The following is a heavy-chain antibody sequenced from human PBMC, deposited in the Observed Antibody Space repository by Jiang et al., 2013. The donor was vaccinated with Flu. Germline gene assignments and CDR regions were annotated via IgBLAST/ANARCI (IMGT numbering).Heavy chain of an antibody. CDR2: IYTSGST. V-gene: IGHV4-4*07. D-gene: IGHD3-22*01. J-gene: IGHJ3*02. Sequence: KGLEWIGRIYTSGSTNYNPSLKSRVTMSVDTSKNQFSLKLSSVTAADTAVYYCAREDHYYDSSGYHDAFDIWGQGTMVTVSS. CDR3: AREDHYYDSSGYHDAFDI.